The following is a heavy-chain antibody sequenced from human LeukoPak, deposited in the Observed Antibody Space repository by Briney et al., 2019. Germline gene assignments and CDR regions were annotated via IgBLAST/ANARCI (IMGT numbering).Heavy chain of an antibody. D-gene: IGHD3-22*01. CDR1: GGSISSYY. CDR2: IYYSGST. Sequence: PSETLSPTCTVSGGSISSYYWSWIRQPPGKGLEWIGYIYYSGSTNYNPSLKSRVTISVDTSKNQFSLKLSSVTAADTAVYYCARDKPEYYYDSSGYLDAFDIWGQGTMVTVSS. CDR3: ARDKPEYYYDSSGYLDAFDI. V-gene: IGHV4-59*01. J-gene: IGHJ3*02.